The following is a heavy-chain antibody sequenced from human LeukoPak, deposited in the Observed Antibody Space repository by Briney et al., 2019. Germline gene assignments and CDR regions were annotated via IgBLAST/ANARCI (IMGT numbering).Heavy chain of an antibody. CDR2: INPNSGGT. Sequence: ASVKVSCKASGYTFTGYYMHWVRQAPGQGLEWMGWINPNSGGTNYAQKFQVRVTMTRDTSISTAYMELSRLRSDDTAVYYCARDRGYCSSTSCYYYYGMDVWGQGTTVTVSS. D-gene: IGHD2-2*01. CDR3: ARDRGYCSSTSCYYYYGMDV. J-gene: IGHJ6*02. V-gene: IGHV1-2*02. CDR1: GYTFTGYY.